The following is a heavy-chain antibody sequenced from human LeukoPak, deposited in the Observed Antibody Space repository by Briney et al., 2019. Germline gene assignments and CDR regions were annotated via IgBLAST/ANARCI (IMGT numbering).Heavy chain of an antibody. CDR1: GFTFSSHS. CDR2: ISSYSRYI. CDR3: ARYSGSHDALDI. V-gene: IGHV3-21*01. D-gene: IGHD1-26*01. J-gene: IGHJ3*02. Sequence: GRSLRLSCAASGFTFSSHSMNWVRQAPGKGLEWVSSISSYSRYIYYADSVKGRFTISRDNAKNSLYLQMNSLSAEDTAVYYCARYSGSHDALDIWGPGAMVTVSS.